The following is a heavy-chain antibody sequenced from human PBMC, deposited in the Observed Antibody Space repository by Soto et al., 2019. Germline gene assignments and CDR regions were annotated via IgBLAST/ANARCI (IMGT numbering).Heavy chain of an antibody. J-gene: IGHJ6*02. Sequence: ASVKVSCKASGYTFTSYGISCVRQAPGQGLEWMGWISAYNGNTNYAQKLQGRVTMTTDTSTSTAYMELRSLRSDDTAVYYCARDIGATDYYYYGMDVWGQGTTVTVSS. CDR1: GYTFTSYG. D-gene: IGHD5-12*01. CDR3: ARDIGATDYYYYGMDV. CDR2: ISAYNGNT. V-gene: IGHV1-18*04.